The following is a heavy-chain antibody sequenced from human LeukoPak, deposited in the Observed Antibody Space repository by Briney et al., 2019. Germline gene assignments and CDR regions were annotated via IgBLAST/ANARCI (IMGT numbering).Heavy chain of an antibody. D-gene: IGHD3-10*02. Sequence: GGSLRLSRAPSRNDHMHWVRQAPGKGLEWVSYISSSGSTIYYADSVKGRLTISRDNAKNSLYLQMNSLRAEDTAVYYCAELGITMIGGVWGKGTTVTISS. CDR3: AELGITMIGGV. V-gene: IGHV3-48*03. CDR2: ISSSGSTI. J-gene: IGHJ6*04. CDR1: RNDH.